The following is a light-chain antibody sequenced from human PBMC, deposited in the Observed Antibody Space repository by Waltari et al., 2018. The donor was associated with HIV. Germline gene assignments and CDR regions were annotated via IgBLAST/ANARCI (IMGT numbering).Light chain of an antibody. CDR3: QQYYSIPFT. CDR1: QSVLNNPNNKND. V-gene: IGKV4-1*01. Sequence: DIVMNKTPDSLAVSLGGRATINCESSQSVLNNPNNKNDLLWYQQKPGQPPKVLIYWASNRESGVPDRFSGTGSGTDFSLTISSLQAEDVAVYYCQQYYSIPFTFGPGTKVEIK. CDR2: WAS. J-gene: IGKJ3*01.